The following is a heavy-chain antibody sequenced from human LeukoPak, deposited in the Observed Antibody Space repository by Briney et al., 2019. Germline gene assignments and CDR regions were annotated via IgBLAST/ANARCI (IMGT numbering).Heavy chain of an antibody. CDR2: ISYDGSNK. CDR1: GFTFSSYG. CDR3: AKVLGVGPYYYYGKDV. J-gene: IGHJ6*02. Sequence: GGSLRLSCAASGFTFSSYGMHWVRQAPGKGLEWVAVISYDGSNKYYADSVKGRFTISRDNSKNTLYLQMNSLRAEDTAVYYCAKVLGVGPYYYYGKDVWGQGTTVTVSS. V-gene: IGHV3-30*18. D-gene: IGHD2-8*01.